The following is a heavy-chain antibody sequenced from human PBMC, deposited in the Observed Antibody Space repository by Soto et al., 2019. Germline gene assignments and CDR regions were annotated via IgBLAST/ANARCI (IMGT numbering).Heavy chain of an antibody. J-gene: IGHJ4*02. CDR3: AKGQHQYLVSYFDY. CDR1: GFTFSNYA. Sequence: GVSLRLSCAASGFTFSNYAMSWFRQAPGKGLEWVSPISGSGGSTYYADSVKGRFTISRDNSKNTLYLQMNSLRAEDTAVYYCAKGQHQYLVSYFDYWGQGTLFTVSS. D-gene: IGHD2-2*01. CDR2: ISGSGGST. V-gene: IGHV3-23*01.